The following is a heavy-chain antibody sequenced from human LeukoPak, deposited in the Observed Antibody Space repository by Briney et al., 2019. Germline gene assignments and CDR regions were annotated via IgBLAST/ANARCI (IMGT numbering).Heavy chain of an antibody. V-gene: IGHV3-48*02. CDR3: ARSYSSGWFYFDY. D-gene: IGHD6-19*01. Sequence: GGSLRLSCAASGFNFSTYSMNWVRQAPGKGLEWVSYISSSSSTIYYADSVKGRFTISRDNAKNSLYLQMNSLRDEDTAVYSCARSYSSGWFYFDYWGQGTLVTVSS. CDR2: ISSSSSTI. CDR1: GFNFSTYS. J-gene: IGHJ4*02.